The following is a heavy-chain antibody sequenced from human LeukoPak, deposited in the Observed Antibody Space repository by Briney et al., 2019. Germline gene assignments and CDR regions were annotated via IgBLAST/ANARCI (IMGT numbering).Heavy chain of an antibody. V-gene: IGHV4-34*01. D-gene: IGHD6-13*01. CDR1: GGSFSGYY. J-gene: IGHJ4*02. Sequence: SETLSLTCAVYGGSFSGYYWSWIRQPPGKGLEWIGEINHSGSTNYNPSLKSRVTISVDTSKNQFSLKLSSVTAADTAVYYCARGEYSSSWSRTHRYFDYWGQGTLVTVSS. CDR3: ARGEYSSSWSRTHRYFDY. CDR2: INHSGST.